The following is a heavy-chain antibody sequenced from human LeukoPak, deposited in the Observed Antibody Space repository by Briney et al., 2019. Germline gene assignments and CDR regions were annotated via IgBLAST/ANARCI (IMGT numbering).Heavy chain of an antibody. CDR1: GFTFSSYG. CDR3: AKDYDSSGYYPLCYFDC. CDR2: IRYDGSNK. J-gene: IGHJ4*02. D-gene: IGHD3-22*01. V-gene: IGHV3-30*02. Sequence: PGGSLRLSCAASGFTFSSYGMHWVRQAPGKGLEWVAFIRYDGSNKYYADSVKGRFTISRDNSKNTLYLQMNSLRAEDTAVYYCAKDYDSSGYYPLCYFDCWGQGTLVTVSS.